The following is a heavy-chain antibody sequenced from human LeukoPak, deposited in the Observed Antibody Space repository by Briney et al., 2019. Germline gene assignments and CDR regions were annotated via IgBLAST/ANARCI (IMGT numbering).Heavy chain of an antibody. J-gene: IGHJ5*02. CDR3: ARDPGGTLRFLEWFRFDP. CDR2: IYYSEST. Sequence: SETLSLTCTVSGRSISSSSYYWGWIRQPPGKGLEWIGSIYYSESTYYNPSLKSRVTRSVHTSKNQFSLKLSSVTAADTAVYYCARDPGGTLRFLEWFRFDPWGQGTLVTVSS. V-gene: IGHV4-39*07. CDR1: GRSISSSSYY. D-gene: IGHD3-3*01.